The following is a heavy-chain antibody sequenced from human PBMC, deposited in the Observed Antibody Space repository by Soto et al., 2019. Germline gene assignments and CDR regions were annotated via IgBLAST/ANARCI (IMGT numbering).Heavy chain of an antibody. V-gene: IGHV1-18*01. J-gene: IGHJ4*02. Sequence: QVQLVQSGAEVREPGASVKVSCKASGYTFTNYGVSWVRQAPGQGLEWMGWIGGYKGNTNYAQKLQGRGTLTTDTSTSTAYMERRSLRSDDTAVYYCAPHTLDTGMPSGYWGQGPLVTVSS. CDR2: IGGYKGNT. CDR1: GYTFTNYG. D-gene: IGHD5-18*01. CDR3: APHTLDTGMPSGY.